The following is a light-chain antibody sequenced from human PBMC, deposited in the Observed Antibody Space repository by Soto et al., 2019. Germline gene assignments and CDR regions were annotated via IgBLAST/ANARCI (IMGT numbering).Light chain of an antibody. V-gene: IGLV2-8*01. Sequence: QSALTQPPSASGSPGQSVTISCTGTSSDVGGYQYVSWYQQYPGKAPQLMIYAVSKRPSGVPDRFSGSRSGNTASLTVSGLQAEDEADYYCSSYAGRNNYVFGTGTKVTVL. CDR1: SSDVGGYQY. CDR3: SSYAGRNNYV. J-gene: IGLJ1*01. CDR2: AVS.